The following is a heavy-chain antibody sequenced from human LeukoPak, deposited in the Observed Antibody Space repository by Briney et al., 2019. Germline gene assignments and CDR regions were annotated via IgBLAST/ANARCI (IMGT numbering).Heavy chain of an antibody. CDR2: ISSSSSFI. Sequence: GGSLRLSCAASGFTFSDYNMNWVRQAPGKGLEWVSSISSSSSFIYYADSVKGRFTISRDNAKNSLYLQMNSLRAEDTAVYYCAREARLADAFDIWGQGTVVTVSS. V-gene: IGHV3-21*01. D-gene: IGHD6-19*01. J-gene: IGHJ3*02. CDR3: AREARLADAFDI. CDR1: GFTFSDYN.